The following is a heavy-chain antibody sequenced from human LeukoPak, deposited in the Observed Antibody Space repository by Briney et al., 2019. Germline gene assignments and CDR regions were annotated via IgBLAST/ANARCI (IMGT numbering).Heavy chain of an antibody. CDR2: IYYSGST. CDR1: GGSIGSSYYY. CDR3: ARHRIAARGSFDY. V-gene: IGHV4-39*01. D-gene: IGHD6-6*01. Sequence: SETLSLTCTVSGGSIGSSYYYWGWIRQPPGRGLEWIGSIYYSGSTYYNPSLKIRVTISEDTSKNQFSLKLNSVTAADTAVYYCARHRIAARGSFDYWGQGTLVTVSS. J-gene: IGHJ4*02.